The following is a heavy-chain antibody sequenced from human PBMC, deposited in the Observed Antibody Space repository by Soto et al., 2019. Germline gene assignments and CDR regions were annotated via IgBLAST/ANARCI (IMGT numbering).Heavy chain of an antibody. CDR3: TTDPPEYCSSTSCWAYFDY. J-gene: IGHJ4*02. CDR2: IKSKTDGGTT. D-gene: IGHD2-2*01. CDR1: GFTFSNGW. V-gene: IGHV3-15*01. Sequence: EVQLVESGGGLVKPGGSLRLSCAASGFTFSNGWMSWVRQAPGKGLEWVGRIKSKTDGGTTDYAAPVKGRFTISRDDSKNTLYLQMNSLKTEDTAVYYCTTDPPEYCSSTSCWAYFDYWGQGTLVTVSS.